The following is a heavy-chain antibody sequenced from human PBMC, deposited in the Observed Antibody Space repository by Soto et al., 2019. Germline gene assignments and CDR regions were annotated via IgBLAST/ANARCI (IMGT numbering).Heavy chain of an antibody. CDR1: GYSFTSYG. D-gene: IGHD3-22*01. J-gene: IGHJ3*02. Sequence: ASVKVSCKASGYSFTSYGMHWVRQAPGQRLEWMGWINGGNGNTKYSQKFQGRVTITRDTSASTAYMELSSLRSEDTAVYYCARADYYYDNSGYYRTVAFDSWGQGTRVTVSS. CDR3: ARADYYYDNSGYYRTVAFDS. CDR2: INGGNGNT. V-gene: IGHV1-3*01.